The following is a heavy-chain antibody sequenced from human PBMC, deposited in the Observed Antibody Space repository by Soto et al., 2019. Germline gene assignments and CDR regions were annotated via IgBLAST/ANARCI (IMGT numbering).Heavy chain of an antibody. CDR3: ARDWDSSSGFEY. Sequence: QVQLVESGGGVVQPGRSLRLSCAASGFTFSSYAMHWVRQAPGKGLEWVAVISYDGSNKYYADSVKGRFTISRDNSKNTLYLQMDRLRAEDTGVYYWARDWDSSSGFEYWGQGTLVTVSS. CDR2: ISYDGSNK. V-gene: IGHV3-30-3*01. CDR1: GFTFSSYA. J-gene: IGHJ4*02. D-gene: IGHD6-6*01.